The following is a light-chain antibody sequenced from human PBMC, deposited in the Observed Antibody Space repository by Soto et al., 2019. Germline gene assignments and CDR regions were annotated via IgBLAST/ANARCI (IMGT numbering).Light chain of an antibody. Sequence: VLTQPPSVSAAPGQKVTISCSGSSSNIGNNYVSWYQQLPGTAPKLLIYDNNKRPSGIPDRFSGSKSGTSATLGITGLQTGDEADYYCGTWDSSLSAFYVFGTGTKVTVL. V-gene: IGLV1-51*01. CDR1: SSNIGNNY. J-gene: IGLJ1*01. CDR2: DNN. CDR3: GTWDSSLSAFYV.